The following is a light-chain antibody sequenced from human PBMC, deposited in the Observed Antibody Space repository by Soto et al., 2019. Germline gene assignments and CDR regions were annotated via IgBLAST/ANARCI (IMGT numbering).Light chain of an antibody. Sequence: QMTQSASPPSASVGDRVTILCRASQSISSWLAWYQQKPGKAPNLLIYRASTLESGVPSRFSGSGSGTEFTLTISSLQPDDFATYYCQHYNSYSEAFGQGTKV. CDR1: QSISSW. CDR3: QHYNSYSEA. CDR2: RAS. V-gene: IGKV1-5*03. J-gene: IGKJ1*01.